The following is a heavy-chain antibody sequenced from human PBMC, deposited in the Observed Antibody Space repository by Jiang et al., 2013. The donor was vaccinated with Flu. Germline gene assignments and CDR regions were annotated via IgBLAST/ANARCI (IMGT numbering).Heavy chain of an antibody. Sequence: SGAEVKKPGASVKVSCKASGYTFTSYDINWVRQATGQGLEWMGWMNPNSGNTGYAQKFQGRVTMTRNTSISTAYMELSSLRSEDTAVYYCARGRNGYRSYYYGMDVWGQGTTVTVSS. J-gene: IGHJ6*02. CDR2: MNPNSGNT. CDR3: ARGRNGYRSYYYGMDV. V-gene: IGHV1-8*01. CDR1: GYTFTSYD. D-gene: IGHD5-18*01.